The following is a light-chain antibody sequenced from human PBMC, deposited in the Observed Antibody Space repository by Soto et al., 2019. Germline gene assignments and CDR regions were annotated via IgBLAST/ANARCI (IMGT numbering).Light chain of an antibody. V-gene: IGLV2-14*01. CDR2: DVT. CDR3: RSYTTSSSYV. CDR1: SSDVGGYKY. J-gene: IGLJ1*01. Sequence: QSVLTQPASVSGSPGQSIAISCTGTSSDVGGYKYVSWYQQHPGKAPKLLIYDVTNRPSGVSDRFSGSKSGNTASLTISGLQFEDEADYYCRSYTTSSSYVFGTGTKVTVL.